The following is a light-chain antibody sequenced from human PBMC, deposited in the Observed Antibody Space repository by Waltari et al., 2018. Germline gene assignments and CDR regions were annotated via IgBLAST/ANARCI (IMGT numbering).Light chain of an antibody. CDR1: SSNIGTNT. Sequence: QSVLTQPPSASGTPGQRVTISCSGSSSNIGTNTVNWYQQVPGTAPKLLIFNNNKRPSGVPDRCSGSKSGTSASLAISGLQSEDEAEYYFAAWGDSLHGRWVFGGGTKLTVL. CDR3: AAWGDSLHGRWV. J-gene: IGLJ3*02. CDR2: NNN. V-gene: IGLV1-44*01.